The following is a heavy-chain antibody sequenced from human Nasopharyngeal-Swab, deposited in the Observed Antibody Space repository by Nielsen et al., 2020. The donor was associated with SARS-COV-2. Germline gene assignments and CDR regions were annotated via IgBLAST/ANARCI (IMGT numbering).Heavy chain of an antibody. CDR2: IWFDGSNK. Sequence: GESLKISCEASGFSFPTHGMHWVRQAPGKRPEWVALIWFDGSNKYLADSVKGRFTISRDNSKNTVYLLMSSLRAEDTAVYYCARDPGAFAEAVAWFDPWGQGTLVTVSS. V-gene: IGHV3-33*01. D-gene: IGHD6-19*01. CDR1: GFSFPTHG. J-gene: IGHJ5*02. CDR3: ARDPGAFAEAVAWFDP.